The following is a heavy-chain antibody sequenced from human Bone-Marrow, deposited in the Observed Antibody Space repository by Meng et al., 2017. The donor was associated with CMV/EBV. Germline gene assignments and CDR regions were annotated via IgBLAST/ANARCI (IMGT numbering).Heavy chain of an antibody. Sequence: GESLKISCAASGFTFSSYAMSWVRQAPGKGLEWVSAISGSGGSTYYADSVKGRFTISRDNSKNTLYVQMNSLRAEDTAVYYCAKDRRVGYSSSWYTIDYWGQGTLVTVAS. D-gene: IGHD6-13*01. V-gene: IGHV3-23*01. J-gene: IGHJ4*02. CDR1: GFTFSSYA. CDR2: ISGSGGST. CDR3: AKDRRVGYSSSWYTIDY.